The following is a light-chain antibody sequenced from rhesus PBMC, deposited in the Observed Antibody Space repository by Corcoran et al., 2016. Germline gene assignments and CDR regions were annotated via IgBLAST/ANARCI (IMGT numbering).Light chain of an antibody. CDR1: QGIRNY. V-gene: IGKV1S16*01. Sequence: DIQMTQSPSSLSASVGDTVTITCRTSQGIRNYLAWYQQKPGKAPKPLIFYASNLESGVPSRFSGSGYGTDFTLTISNLQPEDFATYYCQQHDSYPPTFGQGTKVEIK. CDR2: YAS. CDR3: QQHDSYPPT. J-gene: IGKJ1*01.